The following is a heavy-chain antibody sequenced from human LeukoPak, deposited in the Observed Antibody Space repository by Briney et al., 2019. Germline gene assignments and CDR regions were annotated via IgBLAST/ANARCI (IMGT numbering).Heavy chain of an antibody. CDR1: GYTFTGYY. J-gene: IGHJ4*02. CDR3: ARGIDEYYYVWGSYRYTGSYFDY. Sequence: ASVNVSCKASGYTFTGYYMHWVRQAPGQGLDWMGWINPNSGGTNYAQKFQGRVTMSRDTSISTAYMELSRLRSDDAAVYYCARGIDEYYYVWGSYRYTGSYFDYWGQGTLVTVSS. V-gene: IGHV1-2*02. D-gene: IGHD3-16*02. CDR2: INPNSGGT.